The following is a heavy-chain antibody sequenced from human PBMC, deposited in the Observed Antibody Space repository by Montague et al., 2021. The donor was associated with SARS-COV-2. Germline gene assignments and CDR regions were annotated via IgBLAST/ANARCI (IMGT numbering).Heavy chain of an antibody. CDR1: GVSISCGSSC. Sequence: TLSLTCPVSGVSISCGSSCWSRKRPRAGTGLEWIRHIYTSGNXXHSFSLKSRVTISIDTAKNQFSLKLTSVTAAGTAVYYCARAHSGSWAHLDNWGQGSLVIVSP. V-gene: IGHV4-61*09. D-gene: IGHD5-12*01. CDR3: ARAHSGSWAHLDN. J-gene: IGHJ4*02. CDR2: IYTSGNX.